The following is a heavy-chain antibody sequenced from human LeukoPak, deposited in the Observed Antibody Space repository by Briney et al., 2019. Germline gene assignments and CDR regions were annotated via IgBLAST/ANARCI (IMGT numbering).Heavy chain of an antibody. J-gene: IGHJ4*02. Sequence: GRSLRLSCAAAGFTFSSYWISWVRQAAGNGLEWVANIKQDGSEKYYVDSVKGRFTISRDNAKNSLYLQMNSLRAEDTAVYYCARDMPYSSSSDYWGQGTLVTVSS. D-gene: IGHD6-13*01. CDR3: ARDMPYSSSSDY. CDR1: GFTFSSYW. CDR2: IKQDGSEK. V-gene: IGHV3-7*01.